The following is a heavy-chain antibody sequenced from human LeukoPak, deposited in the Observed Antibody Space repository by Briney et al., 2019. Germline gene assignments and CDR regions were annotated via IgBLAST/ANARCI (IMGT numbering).Heavy chain of an antibody. CDR3: ARDLRNWSYYYYGMDV. V-gene: IGHV1-2*02. J-gene: IGHJ6*02. D-gene: IGHD1-1*01. CDR2: INPNSGGT. Sequence: ASVKVSCKASGYTFTGYYMHWVRQAPGQGLEWTGWINPNSGGTNYAQKFQGRVTMTRDTSISTAYMELSRLRSDDTAVYYCARDLRNWSYYYYGMDVWGQGTTVTVSS. CDR1: GYTFTGYY.